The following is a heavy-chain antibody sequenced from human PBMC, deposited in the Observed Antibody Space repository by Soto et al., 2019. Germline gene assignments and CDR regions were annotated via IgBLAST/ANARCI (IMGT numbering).Heavy chain of an antibody. J-gene: IGHJ6*02. V-gene: IGHV5-10-1*01. CDR3: ARHVGIGYYYYGMDV. D-gene: IGHD1-26*01. CDR2: IDPSDSYT. CDR1: GYSFTSYW. Sequence: GESLKISCKGSGYSFTSYWISWVRQMPGKGLEWMGRIDPSDSYTNYSPSFQGHVTISADKSISTAYLQWSSLKASDTAMYYCARHVGIGYYYYGMDVWGQGTMVTVSS.